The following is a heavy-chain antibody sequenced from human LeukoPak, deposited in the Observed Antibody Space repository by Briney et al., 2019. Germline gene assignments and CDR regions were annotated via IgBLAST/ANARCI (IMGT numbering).Heavy chain of an antibody. J-gene: IGHJ6*03. CDR3: ARGVLDCSSTSCPQEVHYYYYYYMDV. Sequence: PSETLSLTCTVSGGSISSSSYYWGWIRQPPGKGLEWIGSIYYSGSTYYNPSLKSRVTISVDTSKNQFSLKLSSVTAADTAVYYCARGVLDCSSTSCPQEVHYYYYYYMDVWGKGTTVTVSS. CDR1: GGSISSSSYY. D-gene: IGHD2-2*01. V-gene: IGHV4-39*07. CDR2: IYYSGST.